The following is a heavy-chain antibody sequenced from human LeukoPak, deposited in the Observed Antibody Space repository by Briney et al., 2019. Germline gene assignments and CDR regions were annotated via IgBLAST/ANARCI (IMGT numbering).Heavy chain of an antibody. CDR2: INHSGST. J-gene: IGHJ4*02. Sequence: PSETLSLTCAVYGGSFSGYYWSWIRQPPGKGLEWIGEINHSGSTNYNSSLKSRVTISVDTSKNQFSLKLSSVTAADTAVYYCASFNLTGTFDYWGQGTLVTVSS. D-gene: IGHD1-20*01. CDR1: GGSFSGYY. CDR3: ASFNLTGTFDY. V-gene: IGHV4-34*01.